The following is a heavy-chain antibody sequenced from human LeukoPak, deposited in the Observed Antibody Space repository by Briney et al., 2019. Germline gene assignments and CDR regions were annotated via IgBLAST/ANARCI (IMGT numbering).Heavy chain of an antibody. CDR1: GGSFSGYY. Sequence: SETLSLTCAVYGGSFSGYYWSWIRQPPGKGLEWIGEINHSGSTNYNPSLKTRVTISSYTSKKPFSLKPCSVTAADTAVYYCAGARIRANYYYYSGMDVWGQGTTVTVSS. J-gene: IGHJ6*02. D-gene: IGHD2-21*01. CDR3: AGARIRANYYYYSGMDV. V-gene: IGHV4-34*01. CDR2: INHSGST.